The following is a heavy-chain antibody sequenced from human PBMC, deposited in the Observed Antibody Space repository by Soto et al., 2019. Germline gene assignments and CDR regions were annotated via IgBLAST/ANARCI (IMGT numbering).Heavy chain of an antibody. CDR3: ARSHSSSWHWFDP. Sequence: GGSLRISCAASGFTFSSYPLNWVRQAPGKGPEWVAVISVNGNNIHYGDSVKGRFTISRDNSKNTLYLQMSSLRVEDTAVYYCARSHSSSWHWFDPWGQGTLVTVSS. CDR1: GFTFSSYP. J-gene: IGHJ5*02. V-gene: IGHV3-30-3*01. D-gene: IGHD6-13*01. CDR2: ISVNGNNI.